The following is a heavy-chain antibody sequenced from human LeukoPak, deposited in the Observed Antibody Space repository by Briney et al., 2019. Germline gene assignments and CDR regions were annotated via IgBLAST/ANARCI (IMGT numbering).Heavy chain of an antibody. CDR1: GFNFGDYA. Sequence: PGGSLRLSCTASGFNFGDYAMSWVRQAPGKGLEWVGFISSKAYGGTTEYAASVKGRFTISRDDSKTIAYLQMNSLKTEDTAVYYCSRASKLRECFDYWGQGTLVTVSS. J-gene: IGHJ4*02. V-gene: IGHV3-49*04. CDR3: SRASKLRECFDY. D-gene: IGHD5-12*01. CDR2: ISSKAYGGTT.